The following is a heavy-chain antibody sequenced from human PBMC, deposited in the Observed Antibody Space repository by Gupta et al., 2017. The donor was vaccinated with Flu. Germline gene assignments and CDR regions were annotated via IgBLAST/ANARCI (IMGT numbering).Heavy chain of an antibody. V-gene: IGHV3-48*01. J-gene: IGHJ2*01. CDR3: ARDQGYYDSRGYFDL. CDR2: ISSSNSTI. Sequence: APGKGLGWVSYISSSNSTIYYADSVKGRFTISRDNAKNSLYLQMNSLRAEDTAVYYCARDQGYYDSRGYFDLWGRGTLVTVSS. D-gene: IGHD3-22*01.